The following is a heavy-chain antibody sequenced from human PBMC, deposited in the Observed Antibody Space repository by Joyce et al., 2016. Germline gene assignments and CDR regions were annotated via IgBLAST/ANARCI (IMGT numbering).Heavy chain of an antibody. CDR2: IEFDLSEK. Sequence: EVQLVESGGDLVQPGGSLRLSCTASGFIFSNFWMSWARQVPGKGLEWVATIEFDLSEKHYLDSVRGRFTISRDNGKNSLYLQMNSLRAEDTAMYYCARGSALTDYWGQGTLVAVSS. CDR3: ARGSALTDY. CDR1: GFIFSNFW. V-gene: IGHV3-7*03. J-gene: IGHJ4*02. D-gene: IGHD6-6*01.